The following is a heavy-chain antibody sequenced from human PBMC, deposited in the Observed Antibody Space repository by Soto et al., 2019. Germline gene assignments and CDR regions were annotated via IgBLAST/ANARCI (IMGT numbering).Heavy chain of an antibody. CDR1: GGSISRGGYY. J-gene: IGHJ6*02. CDR2: IYYSGTT. CDR3: AASCVACGGFNYYGMDV. Sequence: SETLSLTCTVSGGSISRGGYYWYWIRQHPGKGLEWIGYIYYSGTTYYNPSLKSRVTISVDTSKNQFSLKLSSVTAADTAVYYCAASCVACGGFNYYGMDVWGQGTTVTVSS. V-gene: IGHV4-31*03. D-gene: IGHD2-21*01.